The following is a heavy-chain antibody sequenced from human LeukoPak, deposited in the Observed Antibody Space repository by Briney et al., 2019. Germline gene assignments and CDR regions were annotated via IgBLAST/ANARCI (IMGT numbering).Heavy chain of an antibody. Sequence: PGGSLRVSCAASGFTFTSYDMNWVRQAPGKGLEWVGCMTLDSGNANYAQSLKGRVTVSRDTSISTPYLQLSSLRSEDTAVYYCARGYYDFWSGFIWFDPWGQGTLVTVSS. CDR1: GFTFTSYD. J-gene: IGHJ5*02. CDR2: MTLDSGNA. V-gene: IGHV1-8*02. D-gene: IGHD3-3*01. CDR3: ARGYYDFWSGFIWFDP.